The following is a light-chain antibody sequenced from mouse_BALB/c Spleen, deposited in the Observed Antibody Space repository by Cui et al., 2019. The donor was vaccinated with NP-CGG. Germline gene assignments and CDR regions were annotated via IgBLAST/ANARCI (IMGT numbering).Light chain of an antibody. CDR3: ALWYSNPWV. V-gene: IGLV1*01. CDR1: TGTVPTNNY. Sequence: QDLLTQEPALTTSPGETVTLTCRSSTGTVPTNNYANWVQEKPDHLFTGLIGGTNNRAPGVPARFSGSLIGDKAALTITGAQTEDEAIYFCALWYSNPWVFGGGTKLTVL. J-gene: IGLJ1*01. CDR2: GTN.